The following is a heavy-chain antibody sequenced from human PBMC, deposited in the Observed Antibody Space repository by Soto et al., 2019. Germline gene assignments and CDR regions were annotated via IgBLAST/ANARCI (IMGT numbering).Heavy chain of an antibody. Sequence: XDSLKVSWKCSGNSFTSYLISLVLQMPGKGLEWMGRIDPSDSYTNYSPSFQGHVTISADKSISTAYLQWSSLKASDTAMYYCAPAISGVAQNWFDPCGQRTLVTVSS. J-gene: IGHJ5*02. CDR3: APAISGVAQNWFDP. V-gene: IGHV5-10-1*01. D-gene: IGHD3-3*01. CDR1: GNSFTSYL. CDR2: IDPSDSYT.